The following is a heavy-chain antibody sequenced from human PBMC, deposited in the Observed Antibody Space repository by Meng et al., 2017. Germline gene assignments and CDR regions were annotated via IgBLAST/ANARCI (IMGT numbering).Heavy chain of an antibody. CDR1: GYSFISYG. J-gene: IGHJ3*02. D-gene: IGHD2-15*01. CDR2: ISAYTDSA. Sequence: QGQLGQFGPGVKNPWASVKVSCKASGYSFISYGISWVRQAPGQGLEWMGWISAYTDSANYAQNLQGRVTMTTDTSTNTIYMEVRSLRSDDTAVYYCARDFMCSGGSCLDVFDIWGQGTMVTVSS. CDR3: ARDFMCSGGSCLDVFDI. V-gene: IGHV1-18*01.